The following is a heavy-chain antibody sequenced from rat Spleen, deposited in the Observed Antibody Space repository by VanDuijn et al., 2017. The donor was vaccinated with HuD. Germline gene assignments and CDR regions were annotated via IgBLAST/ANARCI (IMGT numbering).Heavy chain of an antibody. J-gene: IGHJ2*01. V-gene: IGHV2-30*01. Sequence: QVQLKESGPGLVQPSQSLSLTCTVSGFSLTSHNVHSLRQSAGKGLEWTGIMWTGGSTDYNSALKSRLSIKRDTSKSQVFLKMNSLQTEDTAMYFCARGSVFFDYWGQGVMVTVSS. CDR3: ARGSVFFDY. CDR2: MWTGGST. CDR1: GFSLTSHN.